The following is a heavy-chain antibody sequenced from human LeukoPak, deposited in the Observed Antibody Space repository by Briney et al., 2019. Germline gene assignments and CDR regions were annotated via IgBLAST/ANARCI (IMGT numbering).Heavy chain of an antibody. D-gene: IGHD2-21*02. CDR2: ISGSGGST. Sequence: GALRLSCAASGFTFSSYAMSWVRQAPGKGLGWVSAISGSGGSTYYAESVKGRFTTPRDNSKNTVYLQMTNLRAEGTAVYYCASRPPGDTYFAVFDYWGQGALVTVSS. V-gene: IGHV3-23*01. CDR3: ASRPPGDTYFAVFDY. CDR1: GFTFSSYA. J-gene: IGHJ4*02.